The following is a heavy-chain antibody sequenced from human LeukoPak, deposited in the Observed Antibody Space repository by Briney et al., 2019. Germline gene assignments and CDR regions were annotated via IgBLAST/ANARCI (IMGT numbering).Heavy chain of an antibody. CDR1: GFTFSDYY. J-gene: IGHJ4*02. Sequence: PGGSLRLSCAASGFTFSDYYMSWIRQAPGKGLEWVSYISSSGSTIYYADSVKGRFTISRDNAKNSLYLQMNSLRAEDTAVYYCAKDLRVSRYRVDTASFDYWGQGTLVTVSS. D-gene: IGHD5-18*01. V-gene: IGHV3-11*04. CDR3: AKDLRVSRYRVDTASFDY. CDR2: ISSSGSTI.